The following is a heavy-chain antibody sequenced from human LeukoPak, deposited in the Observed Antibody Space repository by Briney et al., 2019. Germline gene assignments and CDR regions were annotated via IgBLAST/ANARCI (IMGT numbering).Heavy chain of an antibody. CDR2: ISSSSSYI. V-gene: IGHV3-21*01. D-gene: IGHD3-22*01. CDR1: GFTFSSYS. J-gene: IGHJ4*02. CDR3: AGEYDSSGYYPFDY. Sequence: GGSLRLSCAASGFTFSSYSMNWVRQAPGKGLEWVSSISSSSSYIYYADSVKGRFTISRDNAKNSLYLQMNSLRAEDTAVYYCAGEYDSSGYYPFDYWGQGTLVTVSS.